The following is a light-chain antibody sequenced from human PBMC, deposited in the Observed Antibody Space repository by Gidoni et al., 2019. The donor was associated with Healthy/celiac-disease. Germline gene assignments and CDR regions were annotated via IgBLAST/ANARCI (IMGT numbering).Light chain of an antibody. CDR1: QSISSY. CDR3: QPSYSTPLT. J-gene: IGKJ4*01. Sequence: DIQMTQSPSSLSASVGDRVTITCRASQSISSYLNWYQQKPGKAPKLLIHAASSLQSGVPSRFSGSGSGTDFTLTISSLQPEDFATYYCQPSYSTPLTFXGXTKVEIK. CDR2: AAS. V-gene: IGKV1-39*01.